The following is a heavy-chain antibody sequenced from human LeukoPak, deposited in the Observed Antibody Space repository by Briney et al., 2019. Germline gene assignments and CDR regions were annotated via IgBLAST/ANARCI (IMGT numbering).Heavy chain of an antibody. V-gene: IGHV3-33*08. CDR3: AREGPRGNSQFDY. CDR1: GFTFRNYY. D-gene: IGHD2/OR15-2a*01. J-gene: IGHJ4*02. Sequence: PGGSLRLSCVASGFTFRNYYMHWVRQAPGKGLEWVALIWYDGSNKYYTDSVKGRLTISRDNSKDTLFLQMNSLRAEDTAVYYCAREGPRGNSQFDYWGQGTLVTVSS. CDR2: IWYDGSNK.